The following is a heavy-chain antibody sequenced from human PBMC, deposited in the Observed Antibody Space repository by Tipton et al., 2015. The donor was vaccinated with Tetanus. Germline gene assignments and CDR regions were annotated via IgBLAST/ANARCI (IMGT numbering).Heavy chain of an antibody. Sequence: GLVKPSQTLSLTCTVSGGSISSGGYYWSWIRQHPGKGLEWIGDIYNSGSTYYNPSLKSRVTISVDTSKNHFSLKLNSVTAADTAVYYCARDQARGARGWDCFGYWGQGSLVTVSS. J-gene: IGHJ4*02. CDR1: GGSISSGGYY. V-gene: IGHV4-31*03. D-gene: IGHD1-26*01. CDR3: ARDQARGARGWDCFGY. CDR2: IYNSGST.